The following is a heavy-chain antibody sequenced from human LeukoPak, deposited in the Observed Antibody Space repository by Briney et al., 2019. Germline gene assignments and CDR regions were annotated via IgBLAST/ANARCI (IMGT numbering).Heavy chain of an antibody. CDR1: GGSFSGYY. CDR3: AREYYYDSN. D-gene: IGHD3-22*01. V-gene: IGHV4-34*01. J-gene: IGHJ4*02. Sequence: SKTLSLTCAVYGGSFSGYYWSWIRQPPGKGLEWIGEINRSGGTNYNPSLKSRATISVDTSKNQFSLKLSSVTAADTAVYYCAREYYYDSNWGQGTLVTVSS. CDR2: INRSGGT.